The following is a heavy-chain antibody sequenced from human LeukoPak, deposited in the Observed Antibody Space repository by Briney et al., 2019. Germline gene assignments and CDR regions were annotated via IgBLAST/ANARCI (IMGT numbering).Heavy chain of an antibody. CDR1: GFTFSSYG. CDR2: IWYDGSNK. V-gene: IGHV3-33*01. D-gene: IGHD6-13*01. CDR3: ARDRGAAAGTKLIADAFDI. J-gene: IGHJ3*02. Sequence: GGSLRLSCAASGFTFSSYGMHWVRQAPGKGLEWVAVIWYDGSNKYYADSVKGRFTISRDNSKNTLYLQMNSLRAEDTAVYYCARDRGAAAGTKLIADAFDIWGQGTMVTVSS.